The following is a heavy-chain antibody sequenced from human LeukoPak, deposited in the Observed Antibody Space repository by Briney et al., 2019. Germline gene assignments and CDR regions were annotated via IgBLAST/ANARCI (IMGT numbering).Heavy chain of an antibody. CDR2: ISWNSGSI. J-gene: IGHJ4*02. D-gene: IGHD6-19*01. CDR1: GFTFTDYT. Sequence: GGSLRLSCAASGFTFTDYTMHWVRQAPGKGLEWVSGISWNSGSIGYADSVKGRFTISRDNAKTSLYLQMNSLRAEDTALYYCAKDNRRHYTSGPNPDSLHWGQGALVTVSS. CDR3: AKDNRRHYTSGPNPDSLH. V-gene: IGHV3-9*01.